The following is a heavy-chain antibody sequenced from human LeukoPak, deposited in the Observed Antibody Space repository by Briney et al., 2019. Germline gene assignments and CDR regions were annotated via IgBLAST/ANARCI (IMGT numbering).Heavy chain of an antibody. CDR3: AKVRAAAGMFDAFDI. CDR2: IRYDGSNK. J-gene: IGHJ3*02. CDR1: GFTFSSYG. D-gene: IGHD6-13*01. V-gene: IGHV3-30*02. Sequence: GGSLRLSCAASGFTFSSYGMPWVRQAPGKGLEWVAVIRYDGSNKYYADSVKGRFTISRDNSKNTLYLQMNSLRAADTAVYYCAKVRAAAGMFDAFDIWGQGTMVTVSS.